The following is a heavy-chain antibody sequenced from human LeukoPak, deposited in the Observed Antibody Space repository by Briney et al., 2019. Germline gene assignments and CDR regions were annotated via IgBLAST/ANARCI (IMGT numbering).Heavy chain of an antibody. CDR2: IAYDGGNK. CDR1: GFTFSSYA. CDR3: ARGTYGGNPS. D-gene: IGHD4-23*01. V-gene: IGHV3-30-3*01. J-gene: IGHJ4*02. Sequence: GGSLRLSCAASGFTFSSYAIHWVRQAPGKGLEWVAVIAYDGGNKYYADSVKGRFTISRDNSKNTLFLQMNSLRAEDTAVYYCARGTYGGNPSWGQGTVVTVSS.